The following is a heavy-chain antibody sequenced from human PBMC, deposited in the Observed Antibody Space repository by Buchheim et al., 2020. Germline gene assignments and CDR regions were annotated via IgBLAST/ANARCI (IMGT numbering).Heavy chain of an antibody. CDR1: GFTFSSYW. J-gene: IGHJ4*02. Sequence: EVQLVDSGGGLVQPGGSLRLSCAASGFTFSSYWMSWVRQAPGKGLEWVANIKQDGSEKYYVDSVKGRVTISRDNAKRSLYLQMNSLKVEDTAVYYCTRENGAYSSSSDYWGQGTL. V-gene: IGHV3-7*01. CDR3: TRENGAYSSSSDY. CDR2: IKQDGSEK. D-gene: IGHD6-6*01.